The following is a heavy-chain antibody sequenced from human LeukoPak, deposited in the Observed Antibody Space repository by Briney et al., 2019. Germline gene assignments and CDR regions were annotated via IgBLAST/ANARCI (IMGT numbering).Heavy chain of an antibody. CDR2: MNPNSGNT. D-gene: IGHD3-16*01. CDR3: ARASKPIWVSHDAFDI. Sequence: GASVKVSCKASGYTFTSYDINWVRQATGQGLEWMGWMNPNSGNTGYAQKFQGRVTMTRNTSISTAYMELSSLRSEDTAVYYCARASKPIWVSHDAFDIWGQGTMVTVSS. J-gene: IGHJ3*02. V-gene: IGHV1-8*01. CDR1: GYTFTSYD.